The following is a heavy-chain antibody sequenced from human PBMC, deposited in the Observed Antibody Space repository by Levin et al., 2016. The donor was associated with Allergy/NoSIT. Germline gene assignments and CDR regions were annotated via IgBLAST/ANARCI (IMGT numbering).Heavy chain of an antibody. V-gene: IGHV4-61*02. CDR3: ARENWRGYDFYAIDA. J-gene: IGHJ6*02. D-gene: IGHD2/OR15-2a*01. CDR2: LFTNGST. CDR1: GGSINSGLYY. Sequence: SETLSLTCIVSGGSINSGLYYWTWIRQPAGEGLEWIGRLFTNGSTDYDPSLRSRVTISGDTSKNQFSLKLTSVTAADAAVYYCARENWRGYDFYAIDAWGQGTTVTVSS.